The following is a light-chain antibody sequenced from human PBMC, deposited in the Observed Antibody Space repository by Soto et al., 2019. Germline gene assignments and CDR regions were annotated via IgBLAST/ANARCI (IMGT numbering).Light chain of an antibody. CDR3: ISYTSTNTWV. V-gene: IGLV2-14*01. J-gene: IGLJ3*02. Sequence: QSALTQPASVSGSPGQSIPISCTGTSSDVGGYNYVSWYQQHPGKAPKLMIYDVSNRPSGVSNRFSGSKSGNTASLTISGLQAEDEADYYCISYTSTNTWVFGGGTKLTVL. CDR2: DVS. CDR1: SSDVGGYNY.